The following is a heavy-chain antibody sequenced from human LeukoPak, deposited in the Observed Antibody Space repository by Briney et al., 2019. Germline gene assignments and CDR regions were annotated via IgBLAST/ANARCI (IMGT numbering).Heavy chain of an antibody. J-gene: IGHJ4*02. CDR1: GFTFSIYA. CDR3: AKDQLERREFPYYFDY. Sequence: GGSLRLFCAASGFTFSIYAMSWVRQAPGKGLECLSAISGGGGSTYYADSVKGRFTISRAKSKNTLYLQMNSLRAEDTAVYYCAKDQLERREFPYYFDYWGQGTLVTVSS. V-gene: IGHV3-23*01. CDR2: ISGGGGST. D-gene: IGHD1-1*01.